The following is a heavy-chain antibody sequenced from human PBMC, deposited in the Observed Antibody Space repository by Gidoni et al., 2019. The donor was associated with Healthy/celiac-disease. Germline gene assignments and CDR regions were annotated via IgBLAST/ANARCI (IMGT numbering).Heavy chain of an antibody. CDR2: IYTSGST. CDR3: ACTPGYVYYDSSGYPY. J-gene: IGHJ4*02. Sequence: QVQLQESGPGLVKPSQTLSLTCTVSGGSISSGSYYWSWIRQPAGKGLEWIGRIYTSGSTNYNPSLKSRVTISVDTSKNQFSLKLSSVTAADTAVYYCACTPGYVYYDSSGYPYWGQGTLVTVSS. V-gene: IGHV4-61*02. CDR1: GGSISSGSYY. D-gene: IGHD3-22*01.